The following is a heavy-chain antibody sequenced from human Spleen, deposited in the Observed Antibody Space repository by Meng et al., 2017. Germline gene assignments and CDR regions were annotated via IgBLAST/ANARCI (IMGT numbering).Heavy chain of an antibody. D-gene: IGHD6-19*01. J-gene: IGHJ4*02. CDR1: GGSIRSSNW. CDR3: ARGSFSSGWGI. V-gene: IGHV4-4*02. Sequence: QVQLQESGQGLVKPSGTLSLTCAVSGGSIRSSNWWTWVRQPPGKGLDWIGEMSHSGSTNYNPSLKSRVTISLDESKNQFSLKLNSVTAADTAIYYCARGSFSSGWGIWGQGTLVTVSS. CDR2: MSHSGST.